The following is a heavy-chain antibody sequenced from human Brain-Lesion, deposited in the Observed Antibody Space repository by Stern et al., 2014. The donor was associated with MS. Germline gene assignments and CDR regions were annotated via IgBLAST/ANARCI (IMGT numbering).Heavy chain of an antibody. Sequence: QVQLQESGPGLVKPSETLSLTCTVAGGSVSSTSYAWAWIRQPPGKGLEWIGTIFYSGNTYYSPSLKSRLTISLDPSKNQFSLQVSSVTAADTAVYYCAGEEDIRYCSGGSCTGNWFDPWGQGTLVTVSS. CDR3: AGEEDIRYCSGGSCTGNWFDP. CDR1: GGSVSSTSYA. CDR2: IFYSGNT. V-gene: IGHV4-39*01. J-gene: IGHJ5*02. D-gene: IGHD2-15*01.